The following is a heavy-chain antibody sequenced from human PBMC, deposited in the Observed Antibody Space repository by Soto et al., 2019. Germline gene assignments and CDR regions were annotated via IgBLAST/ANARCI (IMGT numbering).Heavy chain of an antibody. V-gene: IGHV3-30-3*01. J-gene: IGHJ4*02. D-gene: IGHD2-15*01. CDR3: ARDLLIYCSGGSCYTSPDY. Sequence: PGGSLRLSCAASGLTFSSYAMHWVRQAPGKGLEWVAVISYDGSNKYYTDSVKGRFTISRDNSKNTLYLQMNSLRAEDTTVYYCARDLLIYCSGGSCYTSPDYSGQGTLVTVSS. CDR1: GLTFSSYA. CDR2: ISYDGSNK.